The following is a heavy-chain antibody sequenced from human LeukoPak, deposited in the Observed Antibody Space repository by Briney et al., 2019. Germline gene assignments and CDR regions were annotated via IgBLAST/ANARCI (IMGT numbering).Heavy chain of an antibody. D-gene: IGHD2-2*01. CDR1: GFTFSSYA. CDR3: ARDKVPAALDY. V-gene: IGHV3-23*01. J-gene: IGHJ4*02. Sequence: GGSLRLSCAASGFTFSSYAMSWVRQAPGKGLEWVSAISGSGGSTYYADSVKGRFTISRDNAKNSLYLQMNSLRAEDTAVYYCARDKVPAALDYWGQGTLVTVSS. CDR2: ISGSGGST.